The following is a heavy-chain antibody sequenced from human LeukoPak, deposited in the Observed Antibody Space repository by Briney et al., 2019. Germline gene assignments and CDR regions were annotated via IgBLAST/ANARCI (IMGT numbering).Heavy chain of an antibody. V-gene: IGHV4-39*01. Sequence: SETLSLTCTVSGGSISSGTYSWAWFRQPPGKGLDWIGTIHYSGTTYYNPSLESRVTISVDSSRNQFSLKLSSVTAADTAVYYCARRSTSGYYYFDYWGQGTRVTVSS. J-gene: IGHJ4*02. D-gene: IGHD3-22*01. CDR3: ARRSTSGYYYFDY. CDR1: GGSISSGTYS. CDR2: IHYSGTT.